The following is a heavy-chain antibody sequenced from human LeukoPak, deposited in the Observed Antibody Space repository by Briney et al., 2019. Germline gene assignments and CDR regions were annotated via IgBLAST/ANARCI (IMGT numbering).Heavy chain of an antibody. CDR3: ARHPSSAWHADY. CDR1: GGSISTSTYC. D-gene: IGHD6-25*01. CDR2: ISYSGTT. Sequence: SETLSLTCAVSGGSISTSTYCWGWIRQPPGKGLEWIGSISYSGTTYYNPSLKSRVTISVDTSNNQFSLRLTSVTAADTAVYFCARHPSSAWHADYWGHGNLVTVSS. V-gene: IGHV4-39*01. J-gene: IGHJ4*01.